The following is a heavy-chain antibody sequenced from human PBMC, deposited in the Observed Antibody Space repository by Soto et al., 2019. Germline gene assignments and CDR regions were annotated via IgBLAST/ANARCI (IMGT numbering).Heavy chain of an antibody. CDR2: ISSRGSTI. V-gene: IGHV3-11*01. Sequence: QVQLVESGGGLVKPGGSLRLSCAASGFTFSNYYMTWIRQAPGKGLEWVSYISSRGSTIYYADSVKGRFTISRDNAKNSLYLQLNSLIAEDTAVSSSARDPRKYYFDCWGQGTLVTVSS. J-gene: IGHJ4*02. CDR1: GFTFSNYY. CDR3: ARDPRKYYFDC.